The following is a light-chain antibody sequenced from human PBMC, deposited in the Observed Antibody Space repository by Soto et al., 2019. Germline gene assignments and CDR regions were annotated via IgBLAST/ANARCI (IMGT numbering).Light chain of an antibody. CDR2: KAS. CDR3: QQYNTYPYT. V-gene: IGKV1-5*03. Sequence: DIQMTQSPSTLSASVGDRVTITCRASQSVSSWLAWYRQKPGKAPKLLIYKASSLESGVSSRFSGSGSGTEFTLTISSLQPDDFATYYCQQYNTYPYTFGQGTKLEIK. CDR1: QSVSSW. J-gene: IGKJ2*01.